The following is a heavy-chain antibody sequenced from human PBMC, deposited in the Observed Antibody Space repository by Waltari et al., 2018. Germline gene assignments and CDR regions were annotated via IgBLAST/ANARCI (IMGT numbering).Heavy chain of an antibody. CDR1: GYTFSNYG. CDR3: AGDWVGGGYCSSSGCYSGDY. CDR2: ISASTGQT. V-gene: IGHV1-18*01. Sequence: QVQLVQSGAEVKKPGASVKVSCKASGYTFSNYGITWVRQAPGQGLEWMGWISASTGQTTNAQNLQKGCAVTREKPARIAFMELTSRRSDDRAVYYCAGDWVGGGYCSSSGCYSGDYWGQGTLVTVSS. J-gene: IGHJ4*02. D-gene: IGHD2-2*02.